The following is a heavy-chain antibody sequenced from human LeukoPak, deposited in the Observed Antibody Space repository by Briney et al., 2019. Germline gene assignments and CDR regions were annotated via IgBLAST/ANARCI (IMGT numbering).Heavy chain of an antibody. CDR3: VRDPYCSGGSCYLNWFDP. CDR1: GGSISSYY. J-gene: IGHJ5*02. CDR2: IYSSGST. Sequence: TSETLSLTCTVSGGSISSYYWSWIRQPAGKGLEWIGRIYSSGSTNYNPSLKSRVTISVDTSKNQFSLKLSSVTAADTAVYYCVRDPYCSGGSCYLNWFDPWGQGTLVTVSS. V-gene: IGHV4-4*07. D-gene: IGHD2-15*01.